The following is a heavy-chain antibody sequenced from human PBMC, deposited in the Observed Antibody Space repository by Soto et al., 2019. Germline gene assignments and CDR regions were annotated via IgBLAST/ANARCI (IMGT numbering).Heavy chain of an antibody. D-gene: IGHD1-26*01. CDR1: GYTFTNYG. Sequence: QVQLVQSGAEVKKPGASVKVSCKASGYTFTNYGISWVRQAPGQGLEWMGWISANNGNTNYEQKLQGRVTMTTDTSTSTADMELRSLRSDDTAVYYCARDRGSYALAYWGQGTLVTVSS. J-gene: IGHJ4*02. V-gene: IGHV1-18*01. CDR3: ARDRGSYALAY. CDR2: ISANNGNT.